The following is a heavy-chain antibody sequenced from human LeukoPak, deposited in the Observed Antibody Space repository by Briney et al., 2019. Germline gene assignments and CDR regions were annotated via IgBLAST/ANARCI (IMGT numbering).Heavy chain of an antibody. J-gene: IGHJ3*02. CDR3: AKELQQQLVRGDDAFDI. CDR1: GFTFSSYA. D-gene: IGHD6-13*01. CDR2: ISGSGGST. Sequence: PGGSLRLSCAASGFTFSSYAMSWVRQAPGKGLEWVSAISGSGGSTYYADSVKGRFTISRDNSKNTLYLQMNSLRAEDTAVYYCAKELQQQLVRGDDAFDIWGQGTMVTVSS. V-gene: IGHV3-23*01.